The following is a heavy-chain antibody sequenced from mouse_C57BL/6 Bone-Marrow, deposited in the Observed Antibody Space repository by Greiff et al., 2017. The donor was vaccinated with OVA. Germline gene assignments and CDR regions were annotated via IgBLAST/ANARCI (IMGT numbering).Heavy chain of an antibody. J-gene: IGHJ2*01. V-gene: IGHV1-50*01. Sequence: LQQPGAELAKPGASVKLSCKASGYTFTSYWMQWVKQRPGQGLEWIGEIDPSDSYANYNQKFKGKATLTVDTSSSTAYMQLSSLTSEDSAVYYCAFFMVYFDYWGQGTTLTVSS. CDR3: AFFMVYFDY. CDR2: IDPSDSYA. D-gene: IGHD1-1*02. CDR1: GYTFTSYW.